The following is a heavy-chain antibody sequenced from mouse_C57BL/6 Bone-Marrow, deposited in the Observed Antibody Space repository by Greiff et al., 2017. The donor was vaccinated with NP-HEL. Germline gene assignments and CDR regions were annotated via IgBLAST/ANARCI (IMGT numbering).Heavy chain of an antibody. J-gene: IGHJ4*01. CDR1: GYTFTSYW. CDR2: IDPSDSYT. V-gene: IGHV1-50*01. Sequence: VQLQQPGAELVKPGASVKLSCKASGYTFTSYWMQWVKQRPGQGLEWIGEIDPSDSYTNYNQKFKGKATLTVDTSSNTAYMQLSSLTSEDSAVYYCAREGPYYAMDYWGQGTSVTVSS. CDR3: AREGPYYAMDY. D-gene: IGHD3-3*01.